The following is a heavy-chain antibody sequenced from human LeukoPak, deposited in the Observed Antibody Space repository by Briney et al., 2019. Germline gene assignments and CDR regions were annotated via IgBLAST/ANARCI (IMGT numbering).Heavy chain of an antibody. Sequence: GGSLRLSCAASGFTFSRYWMSWVRQAPGKGLEWVANIKQDGSEKYYVDSVKGRFTISRDNAKNSLNLQMNSLRAEDTAVYYCARDGLPVAVDNWGQGTLVTVSS. J-gene: IGHJ4*02. CDR3: ARDGLPVAVDN. D-gene: IGHD6-19*01. CDR1: GFTFSRYW. CDR2: IKQDGSEK. V-gene: IGHV3-7*01.